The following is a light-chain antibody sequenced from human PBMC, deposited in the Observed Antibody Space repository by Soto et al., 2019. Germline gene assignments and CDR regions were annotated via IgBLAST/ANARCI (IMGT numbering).Light chain of an antibody. CDR1: SSDVGGQKL. J-gene: IGLJ3*02. CDR3: CSYAGSTTWV. CDR2: EGS. V-gene: IGLV2-23*01. Sequence: QSALTQPASVSGSPGQSITISCTGTSSDVGGQKLVSWYQQHPGKAPKVLLYEGSERPSGVSDRFSGSKSGNTASLTISGHQAEVEGDYCRCSYAGSTTWVFGGGTKLTVL.